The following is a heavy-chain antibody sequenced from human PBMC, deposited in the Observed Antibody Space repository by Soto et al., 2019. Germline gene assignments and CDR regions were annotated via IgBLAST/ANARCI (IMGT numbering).Heavy chain of an antibody. V-gene: IGHV3-30-3*01. J-gene: IGHJ4*02. CDR3: ARDFLVVTASFFDY. Sequence: QVQLVESGGGVVQPGRSLRLSCAASGFTFSSYAMHSVRQAPGKGLEWVAVISYDGSNKYYADSVKGRFTISRDNSKNTLYLQMNSLRAEDTAVYYCARDFLVVTASFFDYWGQGTLVTVSS. CDR1: GFTFSSYA. CDR2: ISYDGSNK. D-gene: IGHD2-21*02.